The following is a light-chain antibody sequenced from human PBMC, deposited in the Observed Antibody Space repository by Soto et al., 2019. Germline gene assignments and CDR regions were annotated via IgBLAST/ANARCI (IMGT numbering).Light chain of an antibody. CDR1: QIVLYSSNNKNY. CDR3: QQYYSTPPA. CDR2: WAS. Sequence: DIVMTQSPDSLAVSLGERATINFKPIQIVLYSSNNKNYLAWYQQKPGQPPKLLIYWASTRESGVPDRFSGSGSGTDFTLTISSLQAEDVTVYYCQQYYSTPPAFGQGTKVDI. J-gene: IGKJ1*01. V-gene: IGKV4-1*01.